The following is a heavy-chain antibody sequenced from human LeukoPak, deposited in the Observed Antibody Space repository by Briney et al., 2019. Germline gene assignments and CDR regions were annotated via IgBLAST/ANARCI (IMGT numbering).Heavy chain of an antibody. V-gene: IGHV3-30*02. D-gene: IGHD3-22*01. CDR1: GFTFSSYG. J-gene: IGHJ4*02. CDR3: ARGRYYYDSSGSHFDY. Sequence: GGSLRLSCAASGFTFSSYGMYWVRQAPGKGLEWVAFTRYDGSNKYYADSVKGRFTISRDNSKNTLYLQMNSLRAEDTAVYYCARGRYYYDSSGSHFDYWGQGTLVTVSS. CDR2: TRYDGSNK.